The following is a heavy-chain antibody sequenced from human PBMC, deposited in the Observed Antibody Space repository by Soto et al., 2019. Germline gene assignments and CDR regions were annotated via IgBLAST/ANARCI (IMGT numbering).Heavy chain of an antibody. D-gene: IGHD6-13*01. CDR1: GGTFSSYA. Sequence: QVQLVQSGAEVKKPGSSVKVSCKASGGTFSSYAISWVRQAPGQGLEWMGGIIPIFGTANYAQKFQGRVTITADEHTSTAYMELSSLRSEDTAVYYCARGFRWKQPLASSSGYYFDYWGQGTLVTVSS. J-gene: IGHJ4*02. CDR3: ARGFRWKQPLASSSGYYFDY. CDR2: IIPIFGTA. V-gene: IGHV1-69*01.